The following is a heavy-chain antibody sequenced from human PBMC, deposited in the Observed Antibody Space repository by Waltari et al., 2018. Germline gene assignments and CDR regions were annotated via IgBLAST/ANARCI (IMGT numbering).Heavy chain of an antibody. CDR1: GGSISSYY. CDR2: IYTSGST. J-gene: IGHJ5*02. CDR3: ARDSHYYDSSGPRHWFDP. Sequence: VQLQESGPGLVKPSETLSLTCTVSGGSISSYYWSWIRQPAGKGLEWIGRIYTSGSTNYNPSLKSRVTMSVDTSKNQFSLKLSSVTAADTAVYYCARDSHYYDSSGPRHWFDPWGQGTLVTVSS. V-gene: IGHV4-4*07. D-gene: IGHD3-22*01.